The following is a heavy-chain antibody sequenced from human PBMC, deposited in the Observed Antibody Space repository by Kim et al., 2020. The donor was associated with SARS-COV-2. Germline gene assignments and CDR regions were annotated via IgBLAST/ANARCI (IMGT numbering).Heavy chain of an antibody. CDR2: INHSGST. Sequence: SETLSLTCAVYGGSFSGYYWSWIRQPPGKGLEWIGEINHSGSTNYNPSLKSRVTISVDTSKNQFSLKLSSVTAADTAVYYCARRPGYGDYYRFDYWGQGTLVTVSS. J-gene: IGHJ4*02. CDR1: GGSFSGYY. V-gene: IGHV4-34*01. D-gene: IGHD4-17*01. CDR3: ARRPGYGDYYRFDY.